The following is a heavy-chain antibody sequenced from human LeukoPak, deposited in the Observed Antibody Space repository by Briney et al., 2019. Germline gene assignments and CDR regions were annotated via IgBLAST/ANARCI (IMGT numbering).Heavy chain of an antibody. J-gene: IGHJ6*03. CDR2: IIPSGGRT. CDR1: GFTFNNYV. D-gene: IGHD2/OR15-2a*01. CDR3: AKGEDGFEYYYYMDG. Sequence: GGSLRLSCEASGFTFNNYVMSWVRQARGMGLEWVSCIIPSGGRTNYPESVKGRFTISRDNSKNTVDLQMNTLRAEDTAVYYCAKGEDGFEYYYYMDGWGKGTTVTVSS. V-gene: IGHV3-23*01.